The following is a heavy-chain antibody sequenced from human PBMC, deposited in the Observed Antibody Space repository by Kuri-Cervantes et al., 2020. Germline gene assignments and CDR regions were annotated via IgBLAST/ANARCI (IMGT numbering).Heavy chain of an antibody. CDR1: GGSISSGDYY. CDR3: ARGLRYFDWLFKGHWFDP. D-gene: IGHD3-9*01. J-gene: IGHJ5*02. Sequence: SETLSLTCTVSGGSISSGDYYWSWIRQPAGKGLEWIGRIYTSGSTNYNPSLKSRVTMSVDTSKNQFSLKLSSVTAADTAVYYCARGLRYFDWLFKGHWFDPWGQGTLVTVSS. V-gene: IGHV4-61*02. CDR2: IYTSGST.